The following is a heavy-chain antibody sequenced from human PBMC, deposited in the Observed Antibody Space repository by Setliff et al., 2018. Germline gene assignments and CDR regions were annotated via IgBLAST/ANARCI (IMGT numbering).Heavy chain of an antibody. Sequence: PGGSLRLSCAASGFSLNSFRMTWIRQPPGKGLEWVSSISSGGDDKYYADSVKGRFTISRDNARNALYLQMVSLRGEDTGVYFCAALDWGENFYNVDVWGKGTTVTVSS. V-gene: IGHV3-21*01. CDR3: AALDWGENFYNVDV. CDR2: ISSGGDDK. CDR1: GFSLNSFR. J-gene: IGHJ6*03. D-gene: IGHD7-27*01.